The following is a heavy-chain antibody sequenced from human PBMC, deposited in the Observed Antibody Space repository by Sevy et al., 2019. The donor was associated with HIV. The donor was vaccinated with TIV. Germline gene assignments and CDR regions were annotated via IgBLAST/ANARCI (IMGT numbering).Heavy chain of an antibody. CDR3: ARAPPVRSGDDSLNGFAP. CDR1: GGSISAYH. CDR2: IHYTGST. V-gene: IGHV4-59*01. D-gene: IGHD5-12*01. Sequence: SDTLSLTCTVSGGSISAYHWSWIRQPPGKGLEWIGYIHYTGSTKYNPSLESRVTISVDTSKNQFYLKLSSVTAADTAVYYCARAPPVRSGDDSLNGFAPWCQGTLVTVSS. J-gene: IGHJ5*02.